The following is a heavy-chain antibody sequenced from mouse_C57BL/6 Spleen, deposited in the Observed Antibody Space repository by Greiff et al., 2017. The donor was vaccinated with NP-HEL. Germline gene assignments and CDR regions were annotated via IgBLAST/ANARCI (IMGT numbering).Heavy chain of an antibody. CDR3: ARNWDETGYFDV. V-gene: IGHV1-63*01. J-gene: IGHJ1*03. CDR1: GYTFTNYW. D-gene: IGHD4-1*01. CDR2: IYPGGGYT. Sequence: QVHVKQSGAELVRPGTSVKMSCKASGYTFTNYWIGWAKQRPGHGLEWIGDIYPGGGYTNYNEKFKGKATLTADKSSSTAYMQFSSLTSEDSAIYYCARNWDETGYFDVWGTGTTVTVSS.